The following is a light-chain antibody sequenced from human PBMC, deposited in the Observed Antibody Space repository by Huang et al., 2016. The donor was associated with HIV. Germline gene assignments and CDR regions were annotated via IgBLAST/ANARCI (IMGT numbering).Light chain of an antibody. J-gene: IGKJ2*02. CDR3: QQRSNWPLCT. CDR2: DAS. Sequence: EIVLTQSPATLSLSPWERATLSCRASQSVSSYLAWYQQKPGQAPRLLIYDASNRATGIPARFRGSGSGTDFTLTISSLAPEDFAVYYCQQRSNWPLCTFGQGTKLEIK. CDR1: QSVSSY. V-gene: IGKV3-11*01.